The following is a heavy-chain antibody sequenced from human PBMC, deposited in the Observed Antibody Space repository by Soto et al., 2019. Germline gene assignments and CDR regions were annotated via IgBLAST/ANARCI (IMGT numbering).Heavy chain of an antibody. CDR1: EFTISNYA. V-gene: IGHV3-21*01. J-gene: IGHJ4*02. Sequence: LRLCCAASEFTISNYAMSRVRQAPGKGLEWVSSISSSSTYIYYADSVKGRFTISRDNAKNSLYLQMNSLRAEDTAVYYCARDVRAFDYWGQGTLVTVSS. CDR3: ARDVRAFDY. D-gene: IGHD3-16*02. CDR2: ISSSSTYI.